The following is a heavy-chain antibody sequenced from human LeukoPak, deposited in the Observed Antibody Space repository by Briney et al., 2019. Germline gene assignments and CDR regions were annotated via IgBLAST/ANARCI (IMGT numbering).Heavy chain of an antibody. CDR3: ARDQLGGLFDY. CDR1: GFAVSSNY. D-gene: IGHD3-16*01. CDR2: IYSGGRT. Sequence: GGSLRLSCVVSGFAVSSNYMNWVRQAPGKGLQWVSVIYSGGRTYYADSVKGRFTTSRDISKNTLYLQMNSLRAEDTAVYFCARDQLGGLFDYWGQGALVTVSS. J-gene: IGHJ4*02. V-gene: IGHV3-66*01.